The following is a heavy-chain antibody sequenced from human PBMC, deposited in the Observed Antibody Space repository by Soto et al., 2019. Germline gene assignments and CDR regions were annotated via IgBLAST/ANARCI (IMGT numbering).Heavy chain of an antibody. CDR2: IIPIFGTA. D-gene: IGHD3-22*01. Sequence: GASVKVSCKASGGTFSSYAISWVRQAPGQGLEWMGGIIPIFGTANYAQKFQGRVTITADESTSTAYMELSSLRSEDTAVYYCARGPSYYDSSGYYLTGMDVWGKGTTVTVSS. J-gene: IGHJ6*04. CDR1: GGTFSSYA. CDR3: ARGPSYYDSSGYYLTGMDV. V-gene: IGHV1-69*13.